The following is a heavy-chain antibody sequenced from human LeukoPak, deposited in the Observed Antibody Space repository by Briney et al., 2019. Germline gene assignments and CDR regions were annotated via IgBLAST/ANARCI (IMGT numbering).Heavy chain of an antibody. V-gene: IGHV3-21*01. Sequence: PGGSLRLSCAASGFTFSSYSMNWVRQAPGKGLEWVSSISSSSSYIYYTDSMKGRLTISRDNTKNSLYLQVNSLRAEDTAVYYCARGGSSSSVDYWGQGILVTVSA. J-gene: IGHJ4*02. CDR2: ISSSSSYI. CDR1: GFTFSSYS. D-gene: IGHD6-6*01. CDR3: ARGGSSSSVDY.